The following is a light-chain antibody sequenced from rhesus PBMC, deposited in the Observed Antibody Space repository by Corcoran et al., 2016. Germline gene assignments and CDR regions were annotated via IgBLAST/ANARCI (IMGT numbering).Light chain of an antibody. J-gene: IGKJ4*01. V-gene: IGKV3-24*01. CDR3: LQHSNWLT. CDR2: GAS. CDR1: QRVSSS. Sequence: EIVMTQSPATLSLSPGERTTLSCRASQRVSSSLAWYQQKPGQAPRLLIYGASSRATGIPDRVSGRGSGTDLTLTIRSREPEDVAVYYCLQHSNWLTFGGGTKVELK.